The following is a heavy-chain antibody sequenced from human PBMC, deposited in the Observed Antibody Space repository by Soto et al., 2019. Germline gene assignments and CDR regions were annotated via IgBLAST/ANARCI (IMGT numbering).Heavy chain of an antibody. D-gene: IGHD3-3*01. J-gene: IGHJ3*02. Sequence: GGSLRLSCAASGFTFDGYAMHWVRQAQGKGLEWVFLISGDGGSTYYADSVKGRFTISRDNSKNSLYLQMNSLRTEDTALYYCAKRDFCSVYFDFDIWGQGTMVTVSS. V-gene: IGHV3-43*02. CDR3: AKRDFCSVYFDFDI. CDR2: ISGDGGST. CDR1: GFTFDGYA.